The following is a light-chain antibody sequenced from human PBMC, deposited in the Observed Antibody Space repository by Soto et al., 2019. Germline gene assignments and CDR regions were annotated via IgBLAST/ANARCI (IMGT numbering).Light chain of an antibody. V-gene: IGLV2-23*01. CDR2: EGS. CDR1: SSDVGNYNL. CDR3: CSYARSTTYV. J-gene: IGLJ1*01. Sequence: QSALTQPASVSGSPGQSITISCTGTSSDVGNYNLVSWHQQHPGKAPKLMIYEGSKRPSGVSNRFSGSKSGNTASLTISGLQAEDEADYYCCSYARSTTYVFGTGTKVTVL.